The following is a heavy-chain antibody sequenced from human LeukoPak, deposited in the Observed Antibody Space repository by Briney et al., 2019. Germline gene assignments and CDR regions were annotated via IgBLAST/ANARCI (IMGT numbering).Heavy chain of an antibody. CDR1: GYSISSGYY. CDR2: IYHSGST. Sequence: SETLSLTCSFSGYSISSGYYWGWIRQPPGQGLEWIGNIYHSGSTYYNPSLKSRVTISVDTSKNQSSLKLSSVTAADTAVYYCAGDFWSGYYFRDWGQGTLVTVSS. J-gene: IGHJ4*02. V-gene: IGHV4-38-2*02. CDR3: AGDFWSGYYFRD. D-gene: IGHD3-3*01.